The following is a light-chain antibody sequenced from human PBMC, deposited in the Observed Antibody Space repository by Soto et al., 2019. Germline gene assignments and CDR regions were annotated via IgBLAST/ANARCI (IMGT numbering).Light chain of an antibody. Sequence: QSALTQPPSASGSPGQSVTISCTGNSNDVGHSSFISWYQQHPGKGPKLIIYEVSKRPSGVPDRFSGSKSGNTASLGVSGLQDEDEADYFCNAQADNGKHVCGTGTKVTVL. CDR1: SNDVGHSSF. CDR2: EVS. J-gene: IGLJ1*01. V-gene: IGLV2-8*01. CDR3: NAQADNGKHV.